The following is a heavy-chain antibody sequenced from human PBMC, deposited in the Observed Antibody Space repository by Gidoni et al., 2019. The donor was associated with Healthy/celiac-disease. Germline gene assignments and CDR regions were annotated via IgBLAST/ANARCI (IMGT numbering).Heavy chain of an antibody. Sequence: QVQLVQSGAEVKKPGSSVKVSCKASGGTFSSYAISWVRQAPGPGLEWRGGIIPIFGTANYAQKFQGRVTITADESTSTAYMELSSLRSEDTAVYYCASGVVGDSSGYYALLGYWGQGTLVTVSS. CDR3: ASGVVGDSSGYYALLGY. J-gene: IGHJ4*02. D-gene: IGHD3-22*01. CDR1: GGTFSSYA. V-gene: IGHV1-69*01. CDR2: IIPIFGTA.